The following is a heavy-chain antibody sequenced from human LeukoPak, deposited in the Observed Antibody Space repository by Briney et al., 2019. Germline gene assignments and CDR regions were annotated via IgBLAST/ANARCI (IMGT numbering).Heavy chain of an antibody. Sequence: SETLSLTCTVSGGSISSYYWGWIRQPPGKGLEWIGTIYYSRSTYYNPSLRSRVTISVDTSKNQFSLKLSSVTAADTAVYYCARPGAWGSLDYWGQGTLVTVSS. CDR2: IYYSRST. J-gene: IGHJ4*02. D-gene: IGHD3-10*01. V-gene: IGHV4-39*01. CDR3: ARPGAWGSLDY. CDR1: GGSISSYY.